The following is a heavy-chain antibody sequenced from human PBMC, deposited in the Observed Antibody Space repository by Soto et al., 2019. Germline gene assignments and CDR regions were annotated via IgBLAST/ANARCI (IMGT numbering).Heavy chain of an antibody. CDR3: AFGRIWGSYRPCDY. J-gene: IGHJ4*02. D-gene: IGHD3-16*02. Sequence: PSETLSLTCTVSGGSISSYYWSWIRQPPGKGLEWIGYIYYSGSTNYNPSLKSRVTISVDTSKNQFSLKLSSVTAADTAVYYCAFGRIWGSYRPCDYWGQGTLVAVSS. V-gene: IGHV4-59*08. CDR1: GGSISSYY. CDR2: IYYSGST.